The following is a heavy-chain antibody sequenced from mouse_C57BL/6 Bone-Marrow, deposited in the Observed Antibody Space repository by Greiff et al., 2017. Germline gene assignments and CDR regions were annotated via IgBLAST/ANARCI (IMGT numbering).Heavy chain of an antibody. CDR2: IYPTNGRT. J-gene: IGHJ2*01. CDR3: ARSSPVGRSCDY. V-gene: IGHV1-55*01. CDR1: GYTFTSYW. D-gene: IGHD4-1*01. Sequence: QVQLQQPGAELVKPGASVKMSCKASGYTFTSYWITWVKQRPGQGLEWIGDIYPTNGRTDYNEKFQSKAILTVATSSNTAYMQLSCLTSEDSAVFSCARSSPVGRSCDYWGRGATLAVSS.